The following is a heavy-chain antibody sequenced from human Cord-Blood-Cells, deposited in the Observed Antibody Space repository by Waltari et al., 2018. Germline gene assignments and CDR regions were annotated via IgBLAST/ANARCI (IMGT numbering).Heavy chain of an antibody. CDR3: ARSANDFWSGYYFDY. Sequence: QLQLQESGPGLVKPSETLSLTCTASGGSISSSSYYWGWIPPPPGKGLAWIGSIYDSGSTYYNPSLKSRVAISVDTSKNQFSLKLSSVTAADTAVYYCARSANDFWSGYYFDYWGQGTLVTVSS. V-gene: IGHV4-39*01. J-gene: IGHJ4*02. CDR1: GGSISSSSYY. CDR2: IYDSGST. D-gene: IGHD3-3*01.